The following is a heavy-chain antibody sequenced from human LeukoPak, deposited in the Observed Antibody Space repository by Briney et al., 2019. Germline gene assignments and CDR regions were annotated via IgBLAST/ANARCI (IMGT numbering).Heavy chain of an antibody. J-gene: IGHJ4*02. CDR2: FDPEDGET. CDR1: GGTFSSYA. Sequence: ASVKVSCKASGGTFSSYAISWVRQAPGKGLEWMGGFDPEDGETIYAQKFQGRVTMTEDTSTDTAYMELSSLRSEDTAVYYCATNRLGYCSSTSCYSYWGQGTLVTVSS. V-gene: IGHV1-24*01. CDR3: ATNRLGYCSSTSCYSY. D-gene: IGHD2-2*02.